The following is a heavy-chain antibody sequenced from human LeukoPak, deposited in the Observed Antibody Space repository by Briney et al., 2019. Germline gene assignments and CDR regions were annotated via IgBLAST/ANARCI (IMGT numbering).Heavy chain of an antibody. D-gene: IGHD6-19*01. J-gene: IGHJ5*02. CDR3: ARDPSIAVAGTFWFDP. CDR1: GCTFTSYG. CDR2: ISGYNGNT. Sequence: ASVKVSCKASGCTFTSYGISWVRQAPGQGLEWMGWISGYNGNTNYAQKFQGRVTMTRDMSTSTVYMELSSLRSEDTAVYYCARDPSIAVAGTFWFDPWGQGTLVTVSS. V-gene: IGHV1-18*01.